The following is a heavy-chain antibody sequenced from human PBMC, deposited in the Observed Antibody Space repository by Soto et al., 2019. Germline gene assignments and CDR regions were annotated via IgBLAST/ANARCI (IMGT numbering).Heavy chain of an antibody. V-gene: IGHV3-64D*06. CDR2: VSTSGRST. Sequence: GGSLRLSCSASGFIFSESTIYWVRQVPGKGLEAISAVSTSGRSTYYADSVKDRFTISRDNSKNTLFLQMGSLRPEDTAIYYCVKQAHGLDGVAFDYWGQGTQVTV. CDR1: GFIFSEST. CDR3: VKQAHGLDGVAFDY. D-gene: IGHD2-15*01. J-gene: IGHJ4*02.